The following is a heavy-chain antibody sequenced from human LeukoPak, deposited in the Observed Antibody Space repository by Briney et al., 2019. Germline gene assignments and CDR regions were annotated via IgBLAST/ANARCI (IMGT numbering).Heavy chain of an antibody. V-gene: IGHV1-18*01. CDR1: GYTFTSYG. J-gene: IGHJ6*03. D-gene: IGHD2-21*01. CDR3: AREGIPQWYYYMDV. CDR2: ISTYNGNT. Sequence: ASVTVSCKASGYTFTSYGISWVRQAPGQGLEWMGWISTYNGNTNYAQTLQGRVTMTTDTSTTTAYMELRSLRSDDTAVYYCAREGIPQWYYYMDVWGKGTTVTISS.